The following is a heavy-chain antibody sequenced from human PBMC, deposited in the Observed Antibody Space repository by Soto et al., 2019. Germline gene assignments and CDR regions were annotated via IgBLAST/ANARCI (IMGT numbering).Heavy chain of an antibody. CDR1: GGSISSGDYY. J-gene: IGHJ5*02. Sequence: QVQLQESGPGLVKPSQTLSLTCTVSGGSISSGDYYWSWIRQPPGKGLEWIGYIYHSGSTYYNPSLNSRVTISVDTSKNRFSLKLSSVTAADTAVYYCARERPDGARLDPWGQGTLVTVSS. V-gene: IGHV4-30-4*01. CDR3: ARERPDGARLDP. D-gene: IGHD6-6*01. CDR2: IYHSGST.